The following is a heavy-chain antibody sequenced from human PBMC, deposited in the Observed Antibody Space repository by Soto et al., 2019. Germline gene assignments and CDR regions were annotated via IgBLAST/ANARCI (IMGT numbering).Heavy chain of an antibody. V-gene: IGHV5-10-1*01. D-gene: IGHD2-8*02. Sequence: GESLKISCKGSAYKFSNYWISWVRQMPGQGLEWMGRIDPSDSYTSYSPSFQGHVTISVDKSINTAYLQWSSLRASDTATYYCARHFCPGGACYTAADFDYWGQGTLVA. CDR2: IDPSDSYT. CDR1: AYKFSNYW. CDR3: ARHFCPGGACYTAADFDY. J-gene: IGHJ4*02.